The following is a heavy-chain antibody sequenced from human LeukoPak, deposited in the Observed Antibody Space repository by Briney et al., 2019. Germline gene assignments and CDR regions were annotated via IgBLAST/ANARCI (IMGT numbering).Heavy chain of an antibody. D-gene: IGHD1-20*01. CDR3: VRDQEYNLDDGTKYFDF. Sequence: GGSLRLSCAASGFTFSSYSMSWVRQAPGKGLEWVSYINSGSSTIYYGDSVKGRFTISRDNAKNSLYLQMNSLRDEDTAVYFCVRDQEYNLDDGTKYFDFWGQGTLVTVSS. V-gene: IGHV3-48*02. CDR1: GFTFSSYS. J-gene: IGHJ4*02. CDR2: INSGSSTI.